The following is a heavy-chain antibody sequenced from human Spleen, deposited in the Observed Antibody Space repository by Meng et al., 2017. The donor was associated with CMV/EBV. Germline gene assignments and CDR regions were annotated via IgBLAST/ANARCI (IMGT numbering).Heavy chain of an antibody. CDR2: ISVYYSST. CDR1: GGTFSSYT. Sequence: ASVKVSCKASGGTFSSYTISWVRQAPGQGLEWMGWISVYYSSTNYAQNLQGRVTMSTDTSTSTAYLELRSLRSDDTAVYYCASVRGFCTSTTCYRGAFDIWGQGTMVTVSS. CDR3: ASVRGFCTSTTCYRGAFDI. V-gene: IGHV1-18*01. J-gene: IGHJ3*02. D-gene: IGHD2-2*01.